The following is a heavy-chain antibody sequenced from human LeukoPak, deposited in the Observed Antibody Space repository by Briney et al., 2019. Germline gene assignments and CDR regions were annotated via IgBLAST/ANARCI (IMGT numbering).Heavy chain of an antibody. CDR2: INPNSGDT. D-gene: IGHD5-12*01. CDR3: ARDLYSGYDLA. CDR1: GYTFTGYY. J-gene: IGHJ5*02. V-gene: IGHV1-2*02. Sequence: ASVKVSCKTSGYTFTGYYIHWVRQAPGQGLEWMGWINPNSGDTNYAQKFQGRVSMTGDTSISTAYMELSRLRSDDTAVYYCARDLYSGYDLAWGQGTLVTVSS.